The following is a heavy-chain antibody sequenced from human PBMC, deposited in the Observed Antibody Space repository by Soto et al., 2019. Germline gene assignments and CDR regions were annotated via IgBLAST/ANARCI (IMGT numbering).Heavy chain of an antibody. CDR2: IKQDGSEK. CDR1: GFTFSSYW. D-gene: IGHD3-10*01. Sequence: GGSLRLSCAASGFTFSSYWMSWVRQAPGKGLEWVANIKQDGSEKYYVDSVKGRFTISRDNAKNSLYLQMNSLTAEDTAVYYCARDSYYYGSGSYYNWFDPWGQGTLVTVSS. J-gene: IGHJ5*02. CDR3: ARDSYYYGSGSYYNWFDP. V-gene: IGHV3-7*01.